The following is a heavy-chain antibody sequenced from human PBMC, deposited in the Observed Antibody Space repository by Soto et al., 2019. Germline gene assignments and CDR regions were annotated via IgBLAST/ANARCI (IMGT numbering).Heavy chain of an antibody. CDR1: GFIFSDYA. Sequence: EVQLLESGGGFVPPGGSLRLSCAASGFIFSDYAMTWVRQAPGKGLEWVSAISGSGGKTYYADSVKGRFTISRDSSQNMMSLQMSGLRAEDTAIYYCVKGMNYYYYCMDVWGNGTTVTVSS. J-gene: IGHJ6*03. CDR2: ISGSGGKT. V-gene: IGHV3-23*01. CDR3: VKGMNYYYYCMDV.